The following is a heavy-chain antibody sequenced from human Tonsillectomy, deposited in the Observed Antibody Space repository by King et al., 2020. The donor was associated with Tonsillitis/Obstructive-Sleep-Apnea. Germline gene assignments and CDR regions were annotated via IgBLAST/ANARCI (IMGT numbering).Heavy chain of an antibody. J-gene: IGHJ4*02. CDR3: ASGSSGWYTIDY. Sequence: VQLVESGGGLVQPGGSLRLSCAASGFTVSSNYMSWVRQAPGKGLEWVSIIYSGGSTYSADSVKGRFTISRDSSKNTLYLHMNSLRAEDTAVYYCASGSSGWYTIDYWGQGTLVTVSS. CDR2: IYSGGST. V-gene: IGHV3-66*01. CDR1: GFTVSSNY. D-gene: IGHD6-19*01.